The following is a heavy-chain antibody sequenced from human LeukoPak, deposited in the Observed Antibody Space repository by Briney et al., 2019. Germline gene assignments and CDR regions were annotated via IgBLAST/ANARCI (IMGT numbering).Heavy chain of an antibody. CDR2: VGIAGDT. V-gene: IGHV3-13*01. J-gene: IGHJ3*01. CDR1: GFTFNNYE. D-gene: IGHD1-14*01. Sequence: GGSLRLSCAASGFTFNNYEMHWVRQTAGKGLEWVSAVGIAGDTFYAGSVKGRFSISRDNAESSLFLQMNSLRAGDTAVYYCAREGRMGTADAFDVWGQGTMVTDSS. CDR3: AREGRMGTADAFDV.